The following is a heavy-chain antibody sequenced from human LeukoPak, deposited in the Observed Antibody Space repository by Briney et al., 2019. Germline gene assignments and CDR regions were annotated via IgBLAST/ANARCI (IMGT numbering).Heavy chain of an antibody. J-gene: IGHJ4*02. D-gene: IGHD3-22*01. CDR2: ISSSRSYI. CDR3: AREHSGGGNYYDSSGYYRSFDY. CDR1: GFTFSSYE. Sequence: GGSLRLSCAASGFTFSSYEMNWVRQAPGKGLEWVSYISSSRSYIYYADSVKGRFTISRDNAKNSLYLQMSSLRVEDTAVYYCAREHSGGGNYYDSSGYYRSFDYWGQGTPVTVSS. V-gene: IGHV3-21*01.